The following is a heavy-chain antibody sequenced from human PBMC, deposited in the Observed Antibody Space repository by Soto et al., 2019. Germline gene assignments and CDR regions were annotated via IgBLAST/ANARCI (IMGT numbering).Heavy chain of an antibody. Sequence: TSETLSLTCTVSGGSINSGGNYWSWIRQHPGKGLEWIGEIYHSGSTNYNPSLKSRVTISVDKSKNQFSLKLSSVTAADTAVYYCASGLSYYGSGSYYTPWFDPWGQGTLVTVSS. CDR1: GGSINSGGNY. V-gene: IGHV4-4*02. D-gene: IGHD3-10*01. CDR2: IYHSGST. J-gene: IGHJ5*02. CDR3: ASGLSYYGSGSYYTPWFDP.